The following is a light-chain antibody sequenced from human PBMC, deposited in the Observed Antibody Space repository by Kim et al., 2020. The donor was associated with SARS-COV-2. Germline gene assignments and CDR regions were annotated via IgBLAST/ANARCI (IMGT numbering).Light chain of an antibody. CDR2: AAS. V-gene: IGKV1-39*01. CDR3: QQSYSTPFT. CDR1: QSISSY. Sequence: DIQMTQSPSSLSASVGDRVTITCRASQSISSYLNWYQQKPGKAPKLLIYAASSLQSGVPSRFSGSGSGTDFTLTISSLQPEDFATYYCQQSYSTPFTFGGWTKVHIK. J-gene: IGKJ4*01.